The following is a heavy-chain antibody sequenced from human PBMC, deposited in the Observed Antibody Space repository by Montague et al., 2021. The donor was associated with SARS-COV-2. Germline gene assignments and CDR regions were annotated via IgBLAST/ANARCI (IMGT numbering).Heavy chain of an antibody. CDR1: GGSISSSSYY. CDR2: IYYSGST. J-gene: IGHJ6*02. D-gene: IGHD2-2*01. CDR3: ARDKAEYIVVVPAVPLAYGMDV. Sequence: SETLSLTCTVSGGSISSSSYYWGWIRQPPGKGLEWSGSIYYSGSTYYNPSLKSRVTISVDTSKNQFSLKLSSVTAADTAVYYCARDKAEYIVVVPAVPLAYGMDVWGQGTTVTVSS. V-gene: IGHV4-39*07.